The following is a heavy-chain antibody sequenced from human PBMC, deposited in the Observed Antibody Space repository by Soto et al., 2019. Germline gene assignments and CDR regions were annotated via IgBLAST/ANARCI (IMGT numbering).Heavy chain of an antibody. CDR3: ARGGQDFWSGPFDY. Sequence: SETLSLTCTVSGGSISNYFCNWIRQPAGKGLEWIGCIDNSGSTNYNPSLKSRITMSADTSRNQFSLKLNSVTAADTAVYYCARGGQDFWSGPFDYWGQGALVTVSS. V-gene: IGHV4-4*07. J-gene: IGHJ4*02. D-gene: IGHD3-3*01. CDR1: GGSISNYF. CDR2: IDNSGST.